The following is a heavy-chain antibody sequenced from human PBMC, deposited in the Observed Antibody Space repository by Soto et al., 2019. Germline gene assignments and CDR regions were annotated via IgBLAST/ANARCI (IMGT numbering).Heavy chain of an antibody. CDR3: ASDYYDSTRDDAFDI. CDR2: IIPIFGTA. CDR1: GGTFSSYA. V-gene: IGHV1-69*13. Sequence: SVKVSCKASGGTFSSYAISWVRQAPGQRLEWMGGIIPIFGTANYAQKFQGRVTITADESTSTAYMELSSLRSEDTAVYYCASDYYDSTRDDAFDIWGQGTMVTVSS. D-gene: IGHD3-22*01. J-gene: IGHJ3*02.